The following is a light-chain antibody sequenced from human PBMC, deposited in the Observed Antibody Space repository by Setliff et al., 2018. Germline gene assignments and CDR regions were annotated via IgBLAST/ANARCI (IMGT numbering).Light chain of an antibody. CDR3: QSYDSSLSEI. J-gene: IGLJ1*01. Sequence: QSVLTQPPSVSGAPGQRVTISCTGSSSNIGAGYDVHWYQLPGTAPKLLIYGNSNRPSGVPDRFSGPKSGTSASLAITGLQAEDEADYYCQSYDSSLSEIFGTGTKVTVL. CDR2: GNS. V-gene: IGLV1-40*01. CDR1: SSNIGAGYD.